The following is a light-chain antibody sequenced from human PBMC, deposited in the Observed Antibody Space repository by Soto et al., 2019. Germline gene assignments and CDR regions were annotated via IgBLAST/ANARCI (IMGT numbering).Light chain of an antibody. CDR3: QQYNNWPVT. CDR2: GAS. J-gene: IGKJ4*01. V-gene: IGKV3-15*01. CDR1: QSVTSN. Sequence: EIVMTQSPATLSVSPGERVTFSCRASQSVTSNLAWYQHKPGQAPRLLISGASTGATGIPARFSGSGSGTEFTLTINSLQYEDFEIYYCQQYNNWPVTFGGGTKVDIK.